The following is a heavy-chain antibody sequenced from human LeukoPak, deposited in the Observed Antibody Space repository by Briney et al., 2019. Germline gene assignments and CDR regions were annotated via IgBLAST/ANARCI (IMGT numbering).Heavy chain of an antibody. CDR2: ISAYNGNT. J-gene: IGHJ6*02. V-gene: IGHV1-18*01. Sequence: ASVKVSCKASGGTFTSYGISWVRQAPGQGLEWMGWISAYNGNTNYAQKLQGRVTMTTDTSTSTAYMELRSLRSDDTAVYYCARDLSRITIFGVVTYYYYYGMDVWGQGTTVTVSS. D-gene: IGHD3-3*01. CDR3: ARDLSRITIFGVVTYYYYYGMDV. CDR1: GGTFTSYG.